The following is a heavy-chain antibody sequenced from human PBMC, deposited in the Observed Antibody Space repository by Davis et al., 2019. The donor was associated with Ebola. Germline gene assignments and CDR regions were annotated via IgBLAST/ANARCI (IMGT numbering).Heavy chain of an antibody. CDR2: INWRSDSI. CDR3: AKSSAPGIAASGSLHS. D-gene: IGHD6-13*01. J-gene: IGHJ4*02. Sequence: SLKISCTASGFTFDNYAMHWVRQAPGKGLEWVSGINWRSDSIGYAESVEGRVTISRDNAKNSLYLEINSLTIEDTALYYCAKSSAPGIAASGSLHSWGQGTLVTVSS. CDR1: GFTFDNYA. V-gene: IGHV3-9*01.